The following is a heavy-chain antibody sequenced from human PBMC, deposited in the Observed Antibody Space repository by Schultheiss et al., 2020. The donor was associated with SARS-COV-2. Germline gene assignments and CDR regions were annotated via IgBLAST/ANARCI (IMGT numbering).Heavy chain of an antibody. CDR1: GYTFTSYG. CDR2: ISAYNGNT. J-gene: IGHJ3*02. CDR3: ARGSRDAFDI. V-gene: IGHV1-18*01. Sequence: ASVKVSCKASGYTFTSYGISWVRQAPGQGLEWMGWISAYNGNTNYAQKFQGRVTMTRDTSTSTVYMELSSLRSEDTAVYYCARGSRDAFDIWGQGTMVTVSS.